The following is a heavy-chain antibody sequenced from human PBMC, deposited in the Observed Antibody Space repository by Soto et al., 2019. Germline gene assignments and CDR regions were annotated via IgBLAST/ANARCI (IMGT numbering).Heavy chain of an antibody. V-gene: IGHV1-69*01. CDR3: ARDRAGYYSHFVY. D-gene: IGHD3-22*01. Sequence: QVYLVQSGAEVKKPGSSVKVSCKALRGTFTNYAFSWVRQAPGQVLEWMGGIMPFFGSGNYAQKFQGRINITADESTSSVYLELTSLRSEDTAVYYCARDRAGYYSHFVYWVQGTLVTVSS. CDR1: RGTFTNYA. J-gene: IGHJ4*02. CDR2: IMPFFGSG.